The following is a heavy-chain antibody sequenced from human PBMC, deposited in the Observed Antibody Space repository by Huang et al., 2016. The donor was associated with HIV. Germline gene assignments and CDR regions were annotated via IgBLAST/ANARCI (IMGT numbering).Heavy chain of an antibody. CDR1: TFTFGVYW. D-gene: IGHD1-7*01. Sequence: VESGGRSVQPGGSIKLSCVGSTFTFGVYWMSRVRQPTGKGVEGVANIKQDESEKYYVDSVKGRFNISRDNARKVLFLEMDDLRVEDTAIYFCATKTAGMDIWGQGTTVTVSS. CDR3: ATKTAGMDI. CDR2: IKQDESEK. V-gene: IGHV3-7*01. J-gene: IGHJ6*02.